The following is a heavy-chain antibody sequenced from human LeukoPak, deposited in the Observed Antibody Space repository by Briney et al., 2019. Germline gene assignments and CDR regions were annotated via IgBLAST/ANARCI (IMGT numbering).Heavy chain of an antibody. D-gene: IGHD2-15*01. CDR3: AAFIATKLDY. Sequence: GGSLRLSCAYSGFTFRNHGMHWVRQAPGKGLEWVAVASTDEISQYYAGSVKGRFIISIDNSKNTVILQMNTLRTEDTAVYFCAAFIATKLDYWGQGILVSVSS. CDR1: GFTFRNHG. J-gene: IGHJ4*02. V-gene: IGHV3-30*03. CDR2: ASTDEISQ.